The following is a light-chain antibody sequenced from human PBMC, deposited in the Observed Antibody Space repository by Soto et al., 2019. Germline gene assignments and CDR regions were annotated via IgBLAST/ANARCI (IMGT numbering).Light chain of an antibody. V-gene: IGKV3-20*01. CDR1: QSVSSSY. CDR2: GAS. Sequence: EIVLTQSPATLSLSPGERATLSCRASQSVSSSYLAWYQQRPGQAPRLLIYGASSRATGIPDRFSGSGSGTDFTLTISRLEPEDFAVYYCQQYRMSPNTFGQGTRLEIK. CDR3: QQYRMSPNT. J-gene: IGKJ5*01.